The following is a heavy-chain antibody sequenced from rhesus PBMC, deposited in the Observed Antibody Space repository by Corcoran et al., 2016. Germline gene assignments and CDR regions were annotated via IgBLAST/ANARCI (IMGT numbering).Heavy chain of an antibody. V-gene: IGHV4-80*01. CDR2: SKGNSGTT. Sequence: QVQLQESGPGLVKPSATLSLTYAVSGGSFSSYWWSWTRDPPGMGLEWCGDSKGNSGTTNDPPSLQSRVTIAKDASKNLFSRKLSSVTAADTAVYYWARYLIIPYNRFDVWGPGVLVTVSS. J-gene: IGHJ5-1*01. D-gene: IGHD3-22*01. CDR1: GGSFSSYW. CDR3: ARYLIIPYNRFDV.